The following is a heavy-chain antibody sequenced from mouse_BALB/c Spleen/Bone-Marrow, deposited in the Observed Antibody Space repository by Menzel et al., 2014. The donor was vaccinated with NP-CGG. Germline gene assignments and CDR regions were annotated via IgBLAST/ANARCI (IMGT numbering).Heavy chain of an antibody. CDR1: GYSITSDYA. J-gene: IGHJ4*01. CDR2: INYSGST. Sequence: EVQLQQSGPGLVKPSQSLSHTCTVTGYSITSDYAWNWIRQFPGNKLEWMGYINYSGSTSYNPSLKSRISITRDTSKNQFFLQLNSVTTEDTATYYCARSSYVMDYWGQGTSVTVSS. V-gene: IGHV3-2*02. CDR3: ARSSYVMDY.